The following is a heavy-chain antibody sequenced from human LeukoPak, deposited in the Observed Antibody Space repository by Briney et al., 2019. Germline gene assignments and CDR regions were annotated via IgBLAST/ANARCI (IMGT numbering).Heavy chain of an antibody. CDR1: GYTFTSYA. Sequence: ASVKVSCKASGYTFTSYAMNWVRQAPGQGLEWMGWISTYNGHTNYAQKFQGRVTMTTDTSTSTASMELRSLRSDDTAVYYCARDHAAGWELPLNWFDPWGQGTLVTVSS. V-gene: IGHV1-18*01. CDR2: ISTYNGHT. CDR3: ARDHAAGWELPLNWFDP. D-gene: IGHD1-26*01. J-gene: IGHJ5*02.